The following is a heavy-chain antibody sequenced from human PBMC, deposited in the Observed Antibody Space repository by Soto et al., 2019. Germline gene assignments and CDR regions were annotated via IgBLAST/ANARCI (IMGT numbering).Heavy chain of an antibody. Sequence: PGGSLRLSCAASGFSFDDYAMHWVRQAPGKGLEWVSGVSWNSNSIVYADSVKGRFTISRDNAKNSLNLEMNSLRTEDTALYYCVKSSTYSSGWGYFDYWGQGSPVTVSS. CDR2: VSWNSNSI. CDR1: GFSFDDYA. CDR3: VKSSTYSSGWGYFDY. J-gene: IGHJ4*02. D-gene: IGHD6-19*01. V-gene: IGHV3-9*01.